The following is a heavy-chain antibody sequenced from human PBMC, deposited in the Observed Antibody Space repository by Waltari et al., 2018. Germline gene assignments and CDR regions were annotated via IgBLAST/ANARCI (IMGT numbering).Heavy chain of an antibody. CDR2: MRPSGRGT. CDR3: ARALVVGATFFDYHGMDV. CDR1: GYTFSAYY. D-gene: IGHD1-26*01. V-gene: IGHV1-2*02. J-gene: IGHJ6*02. Sequence: QVHLVQSGAEVKKPGASVKVSCKASGYTFSAYYIYWVRQAPGQGLEWMGWMRPSGRGTKSAQKFQGRVTMTRDTSMSTAYMEVSRLRSDDTAVYYCARALVVGATFFDYHGMDVWGQGTTVTVSS.